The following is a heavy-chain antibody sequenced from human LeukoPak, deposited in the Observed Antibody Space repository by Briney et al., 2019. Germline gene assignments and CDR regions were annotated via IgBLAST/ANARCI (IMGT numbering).Heavy chain of an antibody. Sequence: GGSLRLSCSASGLTVTNAWMNWVRQAPGEGLDWVGRIASKTDGGATDYAAPVKGRFTISRDDSKNTLNLQMNSLKTEDAAVYYCTTGIRGDWGQGTLVTVSS. D-gene: IGHD3-10*01. CDR3: TTGIRGD. V-gene: IGHV3-15*07. CDR2: IASKTDGGAT. CDR1: GLTVTNAW. J-gene: IGHJ4*02.